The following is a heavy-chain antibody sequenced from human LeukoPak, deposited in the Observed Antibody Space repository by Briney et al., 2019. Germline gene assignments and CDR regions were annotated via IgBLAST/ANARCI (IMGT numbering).Heavy chain of an antibody. CDR3: ARPTSRPSNYYSMDV. CDR2: INPNNGNA. J-gene: IGHJ6*03. CDR1: GYTFTNFD. Sequence: ASVKVSCKASGYTFTNFDLNWVRQAPGQGLEWVGWINPNNGNADYAQRFQGRVTMTRDTAISTVYMELSSLTYEDSAVYHCARPTSRPSNYYSMDVWGKGTTVIVSS. D-gene: IGHD6-13*01. V-gene: IGHV1-8*01.